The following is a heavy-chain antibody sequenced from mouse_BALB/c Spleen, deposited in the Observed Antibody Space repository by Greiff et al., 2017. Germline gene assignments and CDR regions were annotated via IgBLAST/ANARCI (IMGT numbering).Heavy chain of an antibody. J-gene: IGHJ1*01. D-gene: IGHD2-3*01. CDR1: GYTFTSYW. V-gene: IGHV1-87*01. CDR2: IYPGDGDT. Sequence: VQLQQSGAELARPGASVKLSCKASGYTFTSYWMQWVKQRPGQGLEWIGAIYPGDGDTRYTQKFKGKATLTADKSSSTAYMQLSSLASEDSAVYYCARRGDGYYDVWGAGTTVTVSS. CDR3: ARRGDGYYDV.